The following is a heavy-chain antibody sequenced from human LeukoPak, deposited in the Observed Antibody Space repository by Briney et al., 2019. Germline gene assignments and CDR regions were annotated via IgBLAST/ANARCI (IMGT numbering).Heavy chain of an antibody. Sequence: GGSLRLSCAASGFTFSDTWMHWVRQAPGEGLVWVSRIRSDGSDTRYAESVKGRFTISRDNAKNTLYLQMNSLRAEDTAIYYCAKVFPPKEIYYFDYWGQGTLVTVSS. CDR1: GFTFSDTW. J-gene: IGHJ4*02. CDR3: AKVFPPKEIYYFDY. V-gene: IGHV3-74*01. D-gene: IGHD2-21*01. CDR2: IRSDGSDT.